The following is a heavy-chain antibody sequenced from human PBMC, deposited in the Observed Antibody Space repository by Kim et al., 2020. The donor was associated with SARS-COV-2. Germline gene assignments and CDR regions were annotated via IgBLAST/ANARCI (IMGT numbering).Heavy chain of an antibody. V-gene: IGHV3-23*01. D-gene: IGHD3-16*02. Sequence: GGSLRLSCAASGFTFSSYAMSWVRQAPGKGLEWVSAISGSGGSTYYADSVKGRFTISRDNSKNTLYLQMNSLRAEDTAVYYCAKPNYVWGSYRHPYYYGMDVWGQGTTVTVSS. CDR3: AKPNYVWGSYRHPYYYGMDV. CDR2: ISGSGGST. J-gene: IGHJ6*02. CDR1: GFTFSSYA.